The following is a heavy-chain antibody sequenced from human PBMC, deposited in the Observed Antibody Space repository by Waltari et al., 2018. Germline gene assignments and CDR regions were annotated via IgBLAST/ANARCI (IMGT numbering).Heavy chain of an antibody. J-gene: IGHJ6*03. CDR2: IKQDGSEK. D-gene: IGHD6-13*01. CDR3: ARNQGSSWYYYYYMDV. CDR1: GFTFSSYW. Sequence: EVQLVESGGGLVQPGGSLRLSCAASGFTFSSYWMSWVRQPPGKGLEWVANIKQDGSEKYYVDSVKGRFTISRDNAKNSLYLQMNSLRAEDTAVYYCARNQGSSWYYYYYMDVWGKGTTVTVSS. V-gene: IGHV3-7*01.